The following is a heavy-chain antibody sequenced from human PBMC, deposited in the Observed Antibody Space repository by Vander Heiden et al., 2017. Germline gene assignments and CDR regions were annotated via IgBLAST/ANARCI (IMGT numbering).Heavy chain of an antibody. CDR3: ARGWYYFDY. Sequence: QVQLVQSGAEVKKPGASVKLSCKAAGNTFTGDYMHWVRQAPGHGLEWMGWINPNSGGTNYAQKFQGRVTMTRDTSISTAYMELSRLRSDDTAVYFCARGWYYFDYWGQGTLVTVSS. CDR2: INPNSGGT. CDR1: GNTFTGDY. D-gene: IGHD6-19*01. V-gene: IGHV1-2*02. J-gene: IGHJ4*02.